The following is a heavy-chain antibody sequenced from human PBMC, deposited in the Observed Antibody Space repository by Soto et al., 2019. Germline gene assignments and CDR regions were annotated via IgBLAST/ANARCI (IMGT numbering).Heavy chain of an antibody. CDR1: GGTFSSYA. D-gene: IGHD3-22*01. J-gene: IGHJ6*02. Sequence: SVKVSCKASGGTFSSYAISWVRQAPGQGLEWMGGIIPIFGTANYAQKFQGRVTITADKSTSTAYMELSSLRSEDTAVYYCASKADYYDSSGHAPYGTDVWGQGTTATVSS. CDR3: ASKADYYDSSGHAPYGTDV. V-gene: IGHV1-69*06. CDR2: IIPIFGTA.